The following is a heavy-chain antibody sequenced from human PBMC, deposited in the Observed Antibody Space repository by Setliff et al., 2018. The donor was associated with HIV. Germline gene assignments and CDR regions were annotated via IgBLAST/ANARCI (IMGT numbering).Heavy chain of an antibody. CDR2: INAGNGNT. D-gene: IGHD1-1*01. V-gene: IGHV1-3*01. CDR3: ARETDWDGGFDY. Sequence: ASVKVSCKASGYTFTSYAMHWVRQAPGQRLEWMGWINAGNGNTKCSQKFQGRVTITRDTSASTAYMELGSLRSEDTAVYYCARETDWDGGFDYWGQGTLVTSPQ. J-gene: IGHJ4*02. CDR1: GYTFTSYA.